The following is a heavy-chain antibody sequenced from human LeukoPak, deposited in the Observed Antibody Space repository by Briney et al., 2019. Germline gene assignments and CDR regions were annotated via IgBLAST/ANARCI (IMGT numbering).Heavy chain of an antibody. J-gene: IGHJ4*02. D-gene: IGHD2-2*01. CDR2: IGGSGSNK. CDR1: GFTFSNCA. V-gene: IGHV3-23*01. Sequence: GGSLRLSCAASGFTFSNCAMTWVRQAPGKGLEWVSAIGGSGSNKYYADSVKGRFTISRDNSENTLYLQMNSLRVEDTAVYYCVKHPKYCTTTACYESWGQGTLVSVSS. CDR3: VKHPKYCTTTACYES.